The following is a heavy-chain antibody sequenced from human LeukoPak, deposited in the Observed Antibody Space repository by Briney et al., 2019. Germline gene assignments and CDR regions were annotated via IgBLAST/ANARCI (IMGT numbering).Heavy chain of an antibody. D-gene: IGHD3-22*01. CDR1: GYTFTSYG. J-gene: IGHJ4*02. CDR2: ISAYNGNT. CDR3: ARANRGETGENYYDSN. Sequence: GASVTVSCTASGYTFTSYGISWVRQAPGQGLEWMGWISAYNGNTNYAQKLQGRVTMTTDTSTSTAYMELRSLRSDDTAVYYCARANRGETGENYYDSNWGQGTLVTVSS. V-gene: IGHV1-18*01.